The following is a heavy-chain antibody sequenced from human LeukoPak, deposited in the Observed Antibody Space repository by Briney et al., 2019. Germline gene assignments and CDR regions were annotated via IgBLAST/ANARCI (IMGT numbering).Heavy chain of an antibody. CDR1: GFTFSSYG. CDR3: AKDGYYDSSGYYEAGFDC. D-gene: IGHD3-22*01. Sequence: GGSLRLSCAASGFTFSSYGMRWVRQAPGKGLEWVAFIRYDGSNKYYADSVKGRFTISRDNSKNTLYLQMNSLRAEDTAVYYRAKDGYYDSSGYYEAGFDCWGQGTLVTVSS. J-gene: IGHJ4*02. CDR2: IRYDGSNK. V-gene: IGHV3-30*02.